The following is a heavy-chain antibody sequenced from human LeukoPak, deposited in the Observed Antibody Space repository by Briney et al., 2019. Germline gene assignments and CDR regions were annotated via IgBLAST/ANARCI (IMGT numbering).Heavy chain of an antibody. CDR1: RFTFNTYA. CDR3: AREGGYGVGEAFDI. Sequence: GGSLRLSCAASRFTFNTYAMNWVRQAPGKGLEWVSFIGGSSSSIYYADSVKGRFTISRDNAKNSLYLQMNSLRAEDTAVYYCAREGGYGVGEAFDIWGQGTMVTVSS. D-gene: IGHD4-17*01. V-gene: IGHV3-21*01. J-gene: IGHJ3*02. CDR2: IGGSSSSI.